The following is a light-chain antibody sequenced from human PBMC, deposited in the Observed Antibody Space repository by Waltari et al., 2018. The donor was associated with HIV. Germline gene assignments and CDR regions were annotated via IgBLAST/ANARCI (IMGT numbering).Light chain of an antibody. CDR3: QVWDSSSDHRGV. Sequence: SYVVSQPPSVSVAPGQTARMTCEGNNGGSNGVQWYQKKPEQAPILVIYYDRDRPSGIPERFSGSNFGNTATLTITSVEAGDEADYYCQVWDSSSDHRGVFGGGTKLTVL. J-gene: IGLJ3*02. V-gene: IGLV3-21*04. CDR1: NGGSNG. CDR2: YDR.